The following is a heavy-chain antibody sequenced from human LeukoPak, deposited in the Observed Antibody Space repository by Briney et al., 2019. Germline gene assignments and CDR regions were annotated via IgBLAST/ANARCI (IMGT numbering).Heavy chain of an antibody. Sequence: PSETLSLTCAVHGGSFSGYYWSWIRQPPGKGLEWIGEINHSGSTNYNPSLKSRVTISVDTSKNQFSLKLSSVTAADTAVYYCARCQGTTVVTNAPLFDYWGQGTLVTVSS. D-gene: IGHD4-23*01. CDR3: ARCQGTTVVTNAPLFDY. CDR1: GGSFSGYY. J-gene: IGHJ4*02. V-gene: IGHV4-34*01. CDR2: INHSGST.